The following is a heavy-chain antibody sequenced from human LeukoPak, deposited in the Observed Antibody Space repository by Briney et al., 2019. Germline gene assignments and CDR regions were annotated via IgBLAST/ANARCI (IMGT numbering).Heavy chain of an antibody. CDR1: GGPISSSNW. D-gene: IGHD2-2*02. Sequence: PSETLSLTCAVSGGPISSSNWWSWVRQPPGKGLEWIGEIYHSGSTNYNPSLKSRVTISVDKSKNQFSLKLSSVTAADTAVYYCARYCSSTSCYMTYAFDIWGQGTMVTVSS. CDR2: IYHSGST. J-gene: IGHJ3*02. V-gene: IGHV4-4*02. CDR3: ARYCSSTSCYMTYAFDI.